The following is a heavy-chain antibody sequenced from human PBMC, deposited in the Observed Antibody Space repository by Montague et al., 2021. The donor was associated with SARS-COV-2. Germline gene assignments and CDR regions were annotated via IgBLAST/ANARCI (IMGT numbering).Heavy chain of an antibody. CDR2: TYYRSKWDS. V-gene: IGHV6-1*01. Sequence: CAISGDSVSSKSVAWNWIRQSPSRGLEWLGRTYYRSKWDSDYAEXVKRRLVITPDTSKNQVSLQLNSVIPEDTAVYFCASSGITLTGLDAFDIWGQGTMVTASS. D-gene: IGHD3-9*01. CDR1: GDSVSSKSVA. CDR3: ASSGITLTGLDAFDI. J-gene: IGHJ3*02.